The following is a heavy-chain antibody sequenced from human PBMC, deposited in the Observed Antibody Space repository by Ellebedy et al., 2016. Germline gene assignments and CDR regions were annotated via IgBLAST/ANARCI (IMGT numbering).Heavy chain of an antibody. CDR3: ARDGSEWSRDY. D-gene: IGHD3-3*01. Sequence: GESLKISXAASGFIFSVAGMTWVRQAPGKGLEWVATIVFSGTATYYSDSVKGRFIISRDNAKNSLFLQMNSLRVEDTAVYYCARDGSEWSRDYWGQGTLVTVSS. J-gene: IGHJ4*02. CDR2: IVFSGTAT. V-gene: IGHV3-21*01. CDR1: GFIFSVAG.